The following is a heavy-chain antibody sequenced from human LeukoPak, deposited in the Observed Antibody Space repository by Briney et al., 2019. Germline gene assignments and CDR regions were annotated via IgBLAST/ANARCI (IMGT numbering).Heavy chain of an antibody. CDR3: ARALRLDNWFDP. Sequence: ASVKVSCKASGYTFTNYYMHWVRQAPGQGLEWMGLINPSGGSTTYAQKFQGRVTMTRDTSTSTVYMELSSLRSEDTAVYYCARALRLDNWFDPWGQGTLVNVSS. V-gene: IGHV1-46*01. D-gene: IGHD6-19*01. J-gene: IGHJ5*02. CDR1: GYTFTNYY. CDR2: INPSGGST.